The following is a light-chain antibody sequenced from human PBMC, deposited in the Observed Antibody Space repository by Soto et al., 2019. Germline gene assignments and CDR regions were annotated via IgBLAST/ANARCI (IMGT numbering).Light chain of an antibody. CDR1: QSISTY. V-gene: IGKV1-5*01. CDR3: QQYETFSGT. Sequence: DLQMTQSPSPLAASVGDRITISCRASQSISTYLNWYHQKPGRAPKLLIYDASALPRGVPSRFSGSGSGTKFTLTIASLQPDDSATYYCQQYETFSGTFGLGTKV. J-gene: IGKJ1*01. CDR2: DAS.